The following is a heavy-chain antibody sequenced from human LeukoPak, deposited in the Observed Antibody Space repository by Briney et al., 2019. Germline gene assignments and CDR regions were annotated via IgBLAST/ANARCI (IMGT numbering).Heavy chain of an antibody. V-gene: IGHV3-23*01. J-gene: IGHJ4*02. D-gene: IGHD2-21*01. CDR1: GFTFSTFA. CDR2: ITRSGAAK. CDR3: AKDHPSCGGRDCLLFDN. Sequence: GGSLRLSCAASGFTFSTFAMSWGRQAPGKGLEWVSSITRSGAAKYYADSVKGRFTISRDNSKNTLYLQMDSLSAEDTALYYCAKDHPSCGGRDCLLFDNWGQGTLVTVSS.